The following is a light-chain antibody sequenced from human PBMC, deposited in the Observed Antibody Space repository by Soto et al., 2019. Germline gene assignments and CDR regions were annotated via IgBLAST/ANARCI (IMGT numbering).Light chain of an antibody. CDR3: MQGTHWPDM. V-gene: IGKV2-30*02. CDR1: QSLVHSDGNTY. Sequence: DLVMAQSPLSLPVTLGQPASISCRSSQSLVHSDGNTYLSWFQQRPGQSPRRLIYKVSNRDSGVPDIYSGSVSGTDFTLKISRVAAEHVGVYYCMQGTHWPDMFGQGTKVE. J-gene: IGKJ1*01. CDR2: KVS.